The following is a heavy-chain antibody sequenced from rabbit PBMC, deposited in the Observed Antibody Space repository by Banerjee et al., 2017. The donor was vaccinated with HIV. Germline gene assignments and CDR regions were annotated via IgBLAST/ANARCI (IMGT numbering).Heavy chain of an antibody. CDR2: IYPDSSASI. CDR3: ARSVPYSSGLMDL. D-gene: IGHD1-1*01. V-gene: IGHV1S40*01. CDR1: GFSFSSGYD. Sequence: QSLEESGGDLVKPGASLTLTCTASGFSFSSGYDMCWVRQAPGKGLEWIACIYPDSSASIDYASWAKGRFTISKTSSTTMTLQMTSLTAADTATYFCARSVPYSSGLMDLWGPGTLVTVS. J-gene: IGHJ6*01.